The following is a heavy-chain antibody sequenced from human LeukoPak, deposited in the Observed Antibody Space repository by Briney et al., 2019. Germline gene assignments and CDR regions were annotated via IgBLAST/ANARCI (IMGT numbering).Heavy chain of an antibody. CDR3: AKLYYGDYVPDWFDP. Sequence: GGSLRLSCAASGFTFSSYAMSWVRQAPGKGLEGVSAISGSGGSTYYADPVKGRFTISRDNSKNTLYLQMNSLGAEATAVYYCAKLYYGDYVPDWFDPWGQGTLVTVSS. D-gene: IGHD4-17*01. V-gene: IGHV3-23*01. CDR1: GFTFSSYA. CDR2: ISGSGGST. J-gene: IGHJ5*02.